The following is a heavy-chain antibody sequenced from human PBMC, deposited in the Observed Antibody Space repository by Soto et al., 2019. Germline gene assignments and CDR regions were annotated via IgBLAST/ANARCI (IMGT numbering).Heavy chain of an antibody. V-gene: IGHV4-31*03. J-gene: IGHJ4*02. Sequence: QVQLQESGPGLVKPSQTLSLTCTVSGGSISSGGYYWSWIRQHPGKGLEWIGYIYYGGSTYYNPSLKRRVTISVDTSKNQFSLKLSSVNAADTAVYYCARGSLLWFGELSPSFDYWGQGTLVTVSS. CDR3: ARGSLLWFGELSPSFDY. CDR2: IYYGGST. D-gene: IGHD3-10*01. CDR1: GGSISSGGYY.